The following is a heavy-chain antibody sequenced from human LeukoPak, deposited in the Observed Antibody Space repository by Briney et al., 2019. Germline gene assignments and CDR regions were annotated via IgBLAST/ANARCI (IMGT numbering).Heavy chain of an antibody. CDR1: GFTFSSYS. CDR3: EAVAGQI. D-gene: IGHD6-19*01. CDR2: ISSSSSTI. V-gene: IGHV3-48*01. Sequence: GGSLRLSCAASGFTFSSYSMNWVRQAPGKGLEWVSYISSSSSTIYYADSVKGRFTISRDNAKDSLYLQVNSLRAEDTAVYFCEAVAGQIWGEGTLVTVSS. J-gene: IGHJ4*02.